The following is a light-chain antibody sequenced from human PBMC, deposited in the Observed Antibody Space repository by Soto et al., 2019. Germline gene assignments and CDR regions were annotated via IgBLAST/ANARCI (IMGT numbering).Light chain of an antibody. Sequence: DIVLTQSPLSLPVTPGEPASISCRSSQSLLHSNGYNSLDCYLQKPGQSPQLLIYLGSNRASGVPDRFSVSGSGTDFTLKISRVEAEDVGVYYCMQALQSPLTFGQGTKVEIK. CDR1: QSLLHSNGYNS. J-gene: IGKJ1*01. CDR2: LGS. CDR3: MQALQSPLT. V-gene: IGKV2-28*01.